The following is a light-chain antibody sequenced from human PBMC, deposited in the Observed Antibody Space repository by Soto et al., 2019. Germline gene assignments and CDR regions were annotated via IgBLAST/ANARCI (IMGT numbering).Light chain of an antibody. Sequence: QSVLTQPPSVSGAPGQRVTISRTGSSSNIGAGYDVHWYHQLPGTAPKLLIYANNNRPSGVPDRFSGSKSGTSASLAITGLQAEDEADYYCQSYDSSLSGVFGGGTKLTVL. V-gene: IGLV1-40*01. CDR2: ANN. CDR1: SSNIGAGYD. J-gene: IGLJ2*01. CDR3: QSYDSSLSGV.